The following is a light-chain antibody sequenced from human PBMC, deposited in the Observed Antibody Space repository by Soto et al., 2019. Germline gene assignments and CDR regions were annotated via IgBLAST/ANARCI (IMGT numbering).Light chain of an antibody. CDR3: QQYGSSPLT. J-gene: IGKJ3*01. V-gene: IGKV3-20*01. CDR1: HSVSSSY. CDR2: GAS. Sequence: EIVLTQSPGTLSLSPGERATLSCRASHSVSSSYLAWYQQKPGQAPRLLIYGASSRATGIPDRFSGSGSGTDFTLTIRRLEPEDFAVYYCQQYGSSPLTFGPGTKVDIK.